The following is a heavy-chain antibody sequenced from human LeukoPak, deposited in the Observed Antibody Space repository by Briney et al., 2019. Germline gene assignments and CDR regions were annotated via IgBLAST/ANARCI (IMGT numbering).Heavy chain of an antibody. V-gene: IGHV3-23*01. Sequence: GSLRLSCAVSGITLSNYGMSWVRQAPGKGLEWVAGISGSGGSTNYADSVKGRFTISRDNSKNTLCPQMDSLRAEDTAVYYCAKGCNYHDAFDIWGQGTMVTVSS. J-gene: IGHJ3*02. CDR3: AKGCNYHDAFDI. D-gene: IGHD5-24*01. CDR1: GITLSNYG. CDR2: ISGSGGST.